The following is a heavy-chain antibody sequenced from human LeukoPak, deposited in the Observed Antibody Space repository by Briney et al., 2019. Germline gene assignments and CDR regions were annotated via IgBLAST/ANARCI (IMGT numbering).Heavy chain of an antibody. V-gene: IGHV4-61*01. Sequence: SETLSLTCTVSGGSISSSNYYWSWIRQTPGKGLEWIGYIHNSGNTNYNPSLKSRVTISVDTSKNQFSLQLSSVTAADAAVYYCAASWSYQNWFDPWGQGTLVTVSS. J-gene: IGHJ5*02. CDR1: GGSISSSNYY. D-gene: IGHD2-15*01. CDR3: AASWSYQNWFDP. CDR2: IHNSGNT.